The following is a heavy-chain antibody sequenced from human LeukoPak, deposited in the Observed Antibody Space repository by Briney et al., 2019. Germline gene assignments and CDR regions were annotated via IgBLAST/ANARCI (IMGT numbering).Heavy chain of an antibody. D-gene: IGHD1-26*01. CDR1: GGSFSGYY. CDR2: INHSGST. J-gene: IGHJ4*02. Sequence: ASETLSLTCAVYGGSFSGYYWSWIRQPPGKGLEWIGEINHSGSTNYNPSLKSRVTISVDTSKNQFSLKLSSVTAADTAVYYCARDNVGAFDYWGQGTLVTVSS. CDR3: ARDNVGAFDY. V-gene: IGHV4-34*01.